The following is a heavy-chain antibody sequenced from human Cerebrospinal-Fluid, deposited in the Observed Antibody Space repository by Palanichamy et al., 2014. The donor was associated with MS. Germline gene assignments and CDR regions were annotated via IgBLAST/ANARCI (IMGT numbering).Heavy chain of an antibody. CDR3: ARVRSGWYYFDY. CDR1: GGSISSYY. CDR2: IYYSGST. Sequence: QLQESGPGLVKPSGDPCPLTCTVSGGSISSYYWSWIRQPPGKGLEWIGYIYYSGSTNYNPFLKSRVTISVDTSKNQFSLKLSSVTAADTAFYYCARVRSGWYYFDYWGQGTLLTVSS. V-gene: IGHV4-59*01. D-gene: IGHD6-19*01. J-gene: IGHJ4*02.